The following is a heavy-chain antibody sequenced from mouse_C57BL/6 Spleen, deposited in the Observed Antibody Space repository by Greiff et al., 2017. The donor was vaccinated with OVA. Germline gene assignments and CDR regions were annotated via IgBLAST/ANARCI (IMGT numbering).Heavy chain of an antibody. Sequence: QVTLKVCGPGILQSSQTLSLTCSFSGFSLSTSGMGVSWIRQPSGKGLEWLAHIYWDDDKRYNPSLKSRLTISKDTSRNQVFLKITSVDTADTATYYCARDGYSYAMDYWGQGTSVTVSS. CDR3: ARDGYSYAMDY. J-gene: IGHJ4*01. CDR2: IYWDDDK. CDR1: GFSLSTSGMG. V-gene: IGHV8-12*01. D-gene: IGHD2-3*01.